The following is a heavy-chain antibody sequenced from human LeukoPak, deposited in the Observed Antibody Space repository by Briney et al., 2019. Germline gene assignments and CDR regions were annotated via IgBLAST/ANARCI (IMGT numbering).Heavy chain of an antibody. V-gene: IGHV3-9*01. CDR1: GFTFDDYA. CDR3: AKGGQWLFDY. J-gene: IGHJ4*02. D-gene: IGHD6-19*01. CDR2: ISWNSGSI. Sequence: AGGSLRLSCAASGFTFDDYAMHWVRQAPGKGLGWVSGISWNSGSIGYADSVKGRFTISRDNAKNSLYLQMNSLRAEDTALYYCAKGGQWLFDYWGQGTLVTVSS.